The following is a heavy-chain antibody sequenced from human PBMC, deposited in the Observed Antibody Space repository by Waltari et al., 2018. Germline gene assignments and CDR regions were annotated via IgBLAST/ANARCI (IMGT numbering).Heavy chain of an antibody. CDR2: IDPSGST. Sequence: QVQLQQWGAGLLKPSETLSLTCAVFGGSFSDYYWSWIRQPPGKGLEWIGEIDPSGSTNYSPSLRSRITISIDTSKNQFSLKLSSVTAADTAVYYCARVQDYVRDYWGQGTLVTVSS. CDR3: ARVQDYVRDY. V-gene: IGHV4-34*01. D-gene: IGHD3-16*01. J-gene: IGHJ4*02. CDR1: GGSFSDYY.